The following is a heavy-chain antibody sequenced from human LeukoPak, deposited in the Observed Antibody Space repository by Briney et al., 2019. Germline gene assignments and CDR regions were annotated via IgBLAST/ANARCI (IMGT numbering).Heavy chain of an antibody. CDR3: ARAGEVYNSGSYLEY. D-gene: IGHD6-19*01. J-gene: IGHJ4*02. CDR2: FIPVFGPA. V-gene: IGHV1-69*13. CDR1: GYTFTNYH. Sequence: SVKVSCKASGYTFTNYHTTWVRQAPGQGLEWMGGFIPVFGPANYAQKFQGRVTITADESTSTAYMELSSLRSEDTAVYYCARAGEVYNSGSYLEYWGQGTLVTVSS.